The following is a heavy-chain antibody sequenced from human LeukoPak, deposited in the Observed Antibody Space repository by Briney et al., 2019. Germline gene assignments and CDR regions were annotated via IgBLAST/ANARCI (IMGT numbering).Heavy chain of an antibody. CDR1: GYTFSGYN. J-gene: IGHJ4*02. CDR2: VISHSGGT. V-gene: IGHV1-2*06. Sequence: GASVKVSCKASGYTFSGYNMHWVRQAPGQGLEWMGRVISHSGGTNYAPRFQGRVTMTRDTSTSTAYMELSRLKSDDTAVHYCARGYNYGHDYWGQGTLVTVSS. D-gene: IGHD5-18*01. CDR3: ARGYNYGHDY.